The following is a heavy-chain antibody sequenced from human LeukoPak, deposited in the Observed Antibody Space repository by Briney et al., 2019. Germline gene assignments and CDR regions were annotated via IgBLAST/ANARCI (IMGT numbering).Heavy chain of an antibody. V-gene: IGHV4-4*07. CDR3: VGLVRGTTNYYFVY. D-gene: IGHD3-10*01. CDR1: GDSISSYY. J-gene: IGHJ4*02. CDR2: FYPSGST. Sequence: SETLSLTCSVSGDSISSYYWTWIRQPAGKGLEWIGRFYPSGSTNYNPSLKSRVTMSADTSKNQFSLKVSSVTAADTAVYYCVGLVRGTTNYYFVYWAQGTLVTVSS.